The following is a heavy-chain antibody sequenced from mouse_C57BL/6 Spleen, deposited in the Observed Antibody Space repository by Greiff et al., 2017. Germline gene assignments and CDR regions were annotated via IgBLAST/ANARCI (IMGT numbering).Heavy chain of an antibody. CDR2: ISSGGSYT. CDR1: GFTFSSYG. V-gene: IGHV5-6*01. CDR3: ARQPQGSSPWFAY. Sequence: VQRVESGGDLVKPGGSLKLSCAASGFTFSSYGMSWVRQTPDKRLEWVATISSGGSYTYYPDSVKGRFTISRDNAKNTLYLQMSSLKSEDTAMYYCARQPQGSSPWFAYWGQGTLVTVSA. D-gene: IGHD1-1*01. J-gene: IGHJ3*01.